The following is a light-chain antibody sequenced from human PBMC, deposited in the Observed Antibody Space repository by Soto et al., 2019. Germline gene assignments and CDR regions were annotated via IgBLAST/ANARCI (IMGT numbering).Light chain of an antibody. Sequence: DIQMTQSPSTLSASVGDRVTITCRASQSISSWLAWYQQKPGKAPKLLIYDASSLESGVPSRFSGSGSGTEFTLTISSLQPDDFATYYCQQYNSYSSGTFGQGPKVEIK. J-gene: IGKJ1*01. CDR3: QQYNSYSSGT. CDR1: QSISSW. V-gene: IGKV1-5*01. CDR2: DAS.